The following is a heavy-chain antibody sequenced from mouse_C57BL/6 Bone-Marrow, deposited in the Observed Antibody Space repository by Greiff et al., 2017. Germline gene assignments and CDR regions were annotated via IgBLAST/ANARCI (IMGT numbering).Heavy chain of an antibody. V-gene: IGHV1-11*01. Sequence: QVQLQQSGAELASPGASVTLSCKASGYTFTDHIMTWVKQRPGQGLEWIGRIYPVSGETNYNQTFMGKATFSVDRSSSTEYIVLNGLTSEDPAVYYCGRGRYFDYWGPGTTLTVSS. CDR1: GYTFTDHI. CDR3: GRGRYFDY. CDR2: IYPVSGET. J-gene: IGHJ2*01.